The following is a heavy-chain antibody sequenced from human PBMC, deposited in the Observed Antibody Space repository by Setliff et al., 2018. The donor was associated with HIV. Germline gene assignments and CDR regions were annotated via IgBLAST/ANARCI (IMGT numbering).Heavy chain of an antibody. J-gene: IGHJ3*01. V-gene: IGHV1-2*02. CDR2: INSKRGDT. CDR3: GRVPYRSAWFSGGHNPFDV. CDR1: GYTFTGYN. D-gene: IGHD6-19*01. Sequence: ASVKVSCKASGYTFTGYNIHWVRQAPGQGLEWMGWINSKRGDTDYAQKFQGRVTMTRDTSISTAYMELRSLRSDDTAVYYCGRVPYRSAWFSGGHNPFDVWGQGTMVTVSS.